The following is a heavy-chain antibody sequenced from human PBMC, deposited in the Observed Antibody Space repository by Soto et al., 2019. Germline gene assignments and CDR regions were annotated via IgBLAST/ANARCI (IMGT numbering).Heavy chain of an antibody. V-gene: IGHV4-59*01. Sequence: PSETLSLTCTVSGGSISSYYWSWIRQPPGKGLEWIGYIYYSGSTNYNPSLKSRVTISVDTSKNQFSLKLSSVTAADTAVYYCARAPARPNENWFDPWGQGTLVTVPS. J-gene: IGHJ5*02. CDR2: IYYSGST. CDR3: ARAPARPNENWFDP. D-gene: IGHD6-6*01. CDR1: GGSISSYY.